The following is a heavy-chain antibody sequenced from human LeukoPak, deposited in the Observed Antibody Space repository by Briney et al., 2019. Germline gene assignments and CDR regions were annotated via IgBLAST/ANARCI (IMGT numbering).Heavy chain of an antibody. D-gene: IGHD3-10*01. CDR1: GFTFSSYE. V-gene: IGHV3-48*03. Sequence: GGSLRLSCAASGFTFSSYEMNWVRQAPGKGLEWVSYISSSGSTIYYADSVKGRFTISRDNAKNSLYLQMNSLRAEDTAVYYCARDAKLLWFGELLGLGHRGRFDYWGQGTLVTVSS. CDR2: ISSSGSTI. CDR3: ARDAKLLWFGELLGLGHRGRFDY. J-gene: IGHJ4*02.